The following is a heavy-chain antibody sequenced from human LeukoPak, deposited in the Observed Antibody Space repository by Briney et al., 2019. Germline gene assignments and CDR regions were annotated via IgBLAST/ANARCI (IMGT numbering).Heavy chain of an antibody. V-gene: IGHV3-30*04. D-gene: IGHD3-22*01. CDR1: GFTFSSYA. Sequence: GGSLRLSCAASGFTFSSYAMHWVRQAPGKGLEWVAVISYDGSNKYYADSVKGRFTISRDNSKNTLYLQMNSLRAEDTAVYYCATMGVGTGYYDSSGDNYGMDVWGQGTTVTVSS. CDR3: ATMGVGTGYYDSSGDNYGMDV. CDR2: ISYDGSNK. J-gene: IGHJ6*02.